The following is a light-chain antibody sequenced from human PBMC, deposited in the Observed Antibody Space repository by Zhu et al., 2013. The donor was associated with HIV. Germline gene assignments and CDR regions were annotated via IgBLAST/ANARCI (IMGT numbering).Light chain of an antibody. CDR2: AAS. J-gene: IGKJ2*01. CDR1: QDIKRY. CDR3: QQYNTYST. Sequence: DIQLTQSPSFLSASVGDRVTITCWASQDIKRYLAWFQQKPGKAPKLLIYAASTLESGVPSRFSGSGSGTEFTLTISSLQPEDLASYYCQQYNTYSTFGQGTNLEIK. V-gene: IGKV1-9*01.